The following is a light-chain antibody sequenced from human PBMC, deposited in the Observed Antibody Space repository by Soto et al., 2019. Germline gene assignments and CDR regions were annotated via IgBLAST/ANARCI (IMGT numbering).Light chain of an antibody. CDR2: EVT. V-gene: IGLV2-14*01. Sequence: QSVLTQPASVSGSPGQSITISCTGTSSDIGTYDYVSWYQHHPGKAPKLMIYEVTNRPSGVSDRFSGSKSGKTASLTISGLQAEDEADYYCSLYTTTTSPVVFGGGTKLTVL. J-gene: IGLJ2*01. CDR1: SSDIGTYDY. CDR3: SLYTTTTSPVV.